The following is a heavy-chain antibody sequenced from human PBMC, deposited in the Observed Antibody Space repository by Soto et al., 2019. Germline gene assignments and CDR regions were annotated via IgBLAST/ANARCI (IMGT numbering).Heavy chain of an antibody. Sequence: QVQLVQSGAEVKKPGASVKVSCKASGYTFTSYGISWVRQAPGQGLEWMGWISAYNGNTNYAQKLQGRVTMTTDTSTRTTYMELRSLRSDDTAVYYCARGRLAYCGGDCSPSVYWGEGTLVTVSS. CDR2: ISAYNGNT. CDR1: GYTFTSYG. V-gene: IGHV1-18*01. D-gene: IGHD2-21*02. CDR3: ARGRLAYCGGDCSPSVY. J-gene: IGHJ4*02.